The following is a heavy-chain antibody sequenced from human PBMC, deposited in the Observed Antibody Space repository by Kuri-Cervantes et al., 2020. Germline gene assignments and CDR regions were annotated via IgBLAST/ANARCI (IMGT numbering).Heavy chain of an antibody. CDR2: IDWNGGGT. D-gene: IGHD5-18*01. CDR1: GFTFSSHW. V-gene: IGHV3-20*04. J-gene: IGHJ4*02. Sequence: GGSLRLSCAASGFTFSSHWMHWVRQAPGKGLEWVSGIDWNGGGTGYGDSVKGRFTISRGNAKNSLYLRLNRLTAEDTALYYCAIGWRGYSYSNPFDYWGQGTLVTVSS. CDR3: AIGWRGYSYSNPFDY.